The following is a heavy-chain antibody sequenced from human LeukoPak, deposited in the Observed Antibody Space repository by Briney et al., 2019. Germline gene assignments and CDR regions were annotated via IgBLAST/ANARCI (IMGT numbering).Heavy chain of an antibody. CDR2: ISCDGSNK. V-gene: IGHV3-30*18. CDR1: GFTFSSYG. Sequence: PGGSLRLSCAASGFTFSSYGMHWVRQAPGKGLEWVAVISCDGSNKYYADSVKGRFTISRDNSKNTLYLQMNSLRAEDTAVYYCAKGRVGREGNDDAFDIWGQGTMVTVSS. CDR3: AKGRVGREGNDDAFDI. D-gene: IGHD1-26*01. J-gene: IGHJ3*02.